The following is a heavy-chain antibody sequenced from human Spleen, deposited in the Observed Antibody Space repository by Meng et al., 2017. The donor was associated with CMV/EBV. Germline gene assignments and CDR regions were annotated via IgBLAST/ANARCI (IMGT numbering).Heavy chain of an antibody. CDR1: GYTFTGYF. CDR3: ARSSSSSWKHPVDY. CDR2: VNPNSGGT. Sequence: ASVKVSCKASGYTFTGYFVHWVRQAPGQGLEWMGWVNPNSGGTKYAQKFQGRVTMTRDTSTSTVYMELSSLRSEDTAVYYCARSSSSSWKHPVDYWGQGTLVTVSS. J-gene: IGHJ4*02. D-gene: IGHD6-13*01. V-gene: IGHV1-2*02.